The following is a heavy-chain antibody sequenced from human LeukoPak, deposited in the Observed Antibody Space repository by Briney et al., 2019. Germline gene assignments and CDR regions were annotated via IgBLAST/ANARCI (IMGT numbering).Heavy chain of an antibody. CDR2: ISWNSGSI. D-gene: IGHD2-21*02. Sequence: PGGSLRLSCAASGFTFDDYAMHWVRQAPGKGLEWVSGISWNSGSIGYADSVKGRFTISRDNAKNSLYLQMNSLRAEDTALYYCAKVKVTPGSVHFDYWGQGTLVTVSS. J-gene: IGHJ4*02. CDR1: GFTFDDYA. CDR3: AKVKVTPGSVHFDY. V-gene: IGHV3-9*01.